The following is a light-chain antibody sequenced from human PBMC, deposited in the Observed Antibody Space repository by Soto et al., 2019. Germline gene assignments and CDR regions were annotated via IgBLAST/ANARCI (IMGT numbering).Light chain of an antibody. V-gene: IGKV1-5*03. CDR2: KAS. CDR1: QSISSW. CDR3: QQYNSYSQGT. J-gene: IGKJ1*01. Sequence: DIQMTQSPSTLSASVGDRXXIXXXXSQSISSWLAWYQQKPGKAPKLLIYKASSLESGVPSRFSGSGSGTEFTLTISSLQPDDFATYYCQQYNSYSQGTFGQGTKVDIK.